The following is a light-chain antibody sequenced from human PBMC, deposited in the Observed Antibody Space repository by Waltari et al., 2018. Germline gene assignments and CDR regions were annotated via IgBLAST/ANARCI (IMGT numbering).Light chain of an antibody. V-gene: IGLV1-44*01. Sequence: QSVLTQTPSAAGTPGQRVTMFCSGSTSNIGTNTVNWYQQLPGTAPILLIYGDDQWPSGVPDRFAGAKSDTSASLVISGLRSEDEGEYFCAAWDDSLTAYVFGTGTKVTVL. CDR3: AAWDDSLTAYV. CDR1: TSNIGTNT. CDR2: GDD. J-gene: IGLJ1*01.